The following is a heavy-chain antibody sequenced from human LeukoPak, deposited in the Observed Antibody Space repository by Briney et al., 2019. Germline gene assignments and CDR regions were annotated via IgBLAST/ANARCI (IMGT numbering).Heavy chain of an antibody. CDR1: GGSISSGDYY. CDR3: ARETKTYDYDSSGYFDY. CDR2: IYYSGST. Sequence: SETLSLTCTVSGGSISSGDYYWSWIRQPPGKGLEWIGYIYYSGSTYYNPSLKSRVTISVDTSKNQFSLKLSSVTAADSAVYYRARETKTYDYDSSGYFDYWGQGTLVTVSS. J-gene: IGHJ4*02. D-gene: IGHD3-22*01. V-gene: IGHV4-30-4*01.